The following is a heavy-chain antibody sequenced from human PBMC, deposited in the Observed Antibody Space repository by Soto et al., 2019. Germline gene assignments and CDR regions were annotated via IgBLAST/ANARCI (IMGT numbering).Heavy chain of an antibody. Sequence: EVQLVQSGAEVKKPGESLKISCKGSGYSFTTYWIGWVRQMPGKGLEGMVIIYPGDSDTRYSPSFQGQVTISADKSINTTYLQWSSLKASETAIYYCARQASAGKNYYAMDVWGQGTTVTVSS. CDR2: IYPGDSDT. D-gene: IGHD6-13*01. J-gene: IGHJ6*02. V-gene: IGHV5-51*01. CDR3: ARQASAGKNYYAMDV. CDR1: GYSFTTYW.